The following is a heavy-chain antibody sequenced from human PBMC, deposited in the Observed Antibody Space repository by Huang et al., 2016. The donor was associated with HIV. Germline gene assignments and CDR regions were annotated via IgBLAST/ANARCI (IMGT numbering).Heavy chain of an antibody. J-gene: IGHJ3*02. Sequence: QVQLLQSGAEVKKPGASVKVSCKVFGYTLTELSIHWVRQATGKGVEWMGGLAHQHGKTIYAQDVQGRDTMTEDTSTAAAYMELHSVRPEDTAVYYCAAGYDPYYDRWGQGRMVIASS. D-gene: IGHD2-21*01. CDR1: GYTLTELS. CDR2: LAHQHGKT. CDR3: AAGYDPYYDR. V-gene: IGHV1-24*01.